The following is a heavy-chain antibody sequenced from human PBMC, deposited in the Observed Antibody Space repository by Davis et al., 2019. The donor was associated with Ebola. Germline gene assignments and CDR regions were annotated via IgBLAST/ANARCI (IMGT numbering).Heavy chain of an antibody. Sequence: MPSETLSLTCTVSGASFSSGTYYWNWIRLHPGRGLEWLGYIHYSGSTFFNPSLKRRVSISLDRSNKQFSLKLTSVTAADTAVYYCARSMTTFGVVMPPDLWGQGTLVTVSS. V-gene: IGHV4-31*03. J-gene: IGHJ5*02. D-gene: IGHD3-3*01. CDR3: ARSMTTFGVVMPPDL. CDR2: IHYSGST. CDR1: GASFSSGTYY.